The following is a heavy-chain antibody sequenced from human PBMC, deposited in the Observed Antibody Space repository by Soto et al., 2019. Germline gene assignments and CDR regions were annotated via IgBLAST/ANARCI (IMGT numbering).Heavy chain of an antibody. CDR2: IGPESGAT. CDR3: GRGRSGQIVVFY. D-gene: IGHD1-26*01. J-gene: IGHJ4*02. Sequence: QVQLVQSGAEVKKPGASVKVSCKASGYTFTGHYIHWVRQAPQQGPEWMGEIGPESGATRYAQKFQGRVTMTMDTSITTVYMELKNLSPDETAVYYCGRGRSGQIVVFYWGQGTPVTVSS. V-gene: IGHV1-2*02. CDR1: GYTFTGHY.